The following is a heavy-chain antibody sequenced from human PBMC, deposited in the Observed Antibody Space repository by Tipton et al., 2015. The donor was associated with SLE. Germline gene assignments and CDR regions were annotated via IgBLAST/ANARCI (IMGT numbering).Heavy chain of an antibody. J-gene: IGHJ3*02. D-gene: IGHD1-26*01. CDR3: ARLSGSYGDAFDI. CDR1: GGSFSGYY. CDR2: INHSGST. V-gene: IGHV4-34*01. Sequence: TLSLTCAVYGGSFSGYYWSWIRQPPGKGLEWIGEINHSGSTNYNPSLKSRVTISVDTSKNQFSLKLSSVTAADTAVYYCARLSGSYGDAFDIWGQGTMVTVSS.